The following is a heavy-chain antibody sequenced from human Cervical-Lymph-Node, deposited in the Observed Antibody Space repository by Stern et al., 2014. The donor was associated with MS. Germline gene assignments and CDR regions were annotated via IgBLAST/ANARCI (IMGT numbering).Heavy chain of an antibody. D-gene: IGHD2-15*01. Sequence: QVQLVESGGGVVQPGRSLRLSCAASGFTFSSYGMHWVRQAPGKGLEGGAVIWYDGSNKYYADSVKGRFTISRDNSKNTLYLQMNSLRAEDTAVYYCARDRHDLGYCSGGSCYLPDYWGQGTLVTVSS. CDR2: IWYDGSNK. CDR1: GFTFSSYG. CDR3: ARDRHDLGYCSGGSCYLPDY. V-gene: IGHV3-33*01. J-gene: IGHJ4*02.